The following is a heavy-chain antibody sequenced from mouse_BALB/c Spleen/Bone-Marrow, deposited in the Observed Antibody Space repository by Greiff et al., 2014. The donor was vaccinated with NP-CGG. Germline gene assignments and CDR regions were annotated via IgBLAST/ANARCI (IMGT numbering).Heavy chain of an antibody. Sequence: EVKLVESGGGLVQPGGSLRLSCATSGFTFTDYYMSWVRQPPGKALEWLGFIRNKANGYTTEYSASVKGRFTISRDNSQSILYLQMNTLRAEDSATYYCARDSTTATLYWYFDVWGAGTTVTVSS. CDR3: ARDSTTATLYWYFDV. CDR2: IRNKANGYTT. CDR1: GFTFTDYY. D-gene: IGHD1-2*01. V-gene: IGHV7-3*02. J-gene: IGHJ1*01.